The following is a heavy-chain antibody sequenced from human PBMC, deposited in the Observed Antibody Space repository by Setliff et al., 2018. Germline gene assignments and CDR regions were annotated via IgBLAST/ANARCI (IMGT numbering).Heavy chain of an antibody. Sequence: SETLSLTCSVSDGSMTSGSYYWGWIRQPPGKGLEWIGRVYYSGTVHYNPSLKSLVTISIDKSQNKFSLKLTSVTAADTAVYYCAKGGGRYHSASWGQGTLVTVSS. V-gene: IGHV4-39*07. CDR3: AKGGGRYHSAS. D-gene: IGHD1-26*01. J-gene: IGHJ4*02. CDR1: DGSMTSGSYY. CDR2: VYYSGTV.